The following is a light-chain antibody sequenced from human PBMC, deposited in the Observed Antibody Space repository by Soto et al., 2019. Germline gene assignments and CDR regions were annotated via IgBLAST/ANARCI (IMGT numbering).Light chain of an antibody. CDR3: MQGTHWPPT. CDR2: KVS. J-gene: IGKJ5*01. V-gene: IGKV2-30*01. Sequence: DVVMTQSPLSLPVTLGQPASISCRSSQSLVYSDGNTYLSWFQQRPGQSPRRLIYKVSNRDSGVPDRFSGSGSGADFSLEISRVEADDVGVYYCMQGTHWPPTFGQGTRLEMK. CDR1: QSLVYSDGNTY.